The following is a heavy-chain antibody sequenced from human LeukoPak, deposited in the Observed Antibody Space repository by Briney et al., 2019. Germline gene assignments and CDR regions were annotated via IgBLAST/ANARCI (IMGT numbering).Heavy chain of an antibody. CDR1: GYTFINYG. CDR2: ISAYNGDT. D-gene: IGHD1-26*01. J-gene: IGHJ4*02. CDR3: AREGGSGTYYAESY. Sequence: GASVKVSCKASGYTFINYGISWVRQAPGQGLEWMEWISAYNGDTNYAQKLQGRVTMTTDTSTSTAYMELRSLRYDDTAVYYCAREGGSGTYYAESYWGQGTPVTVSS. V-gene: IGHV1-18*01.